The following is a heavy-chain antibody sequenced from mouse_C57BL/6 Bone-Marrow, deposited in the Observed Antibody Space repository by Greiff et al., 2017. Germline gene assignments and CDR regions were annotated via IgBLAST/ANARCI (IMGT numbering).Heavy chain of an antibody. CDR1: GYTFTSYD. CDR3: ARLEIDGSSGDWYFDV. V-gene: IGHV1-85*01. J-gene: IGHJ1*03. Sequence: QVQLKESGPELVKPGASVKLSCKASGYTFTSYDINWVKQRPGQGLEWIGWIYPRDGSTKYNEKFKGKATVTVDTSSSTAYMELHSLTSADSAVYFCARLEIDGSSGDWYFDVWGTGTTVTVSS. D-gene: IGHD1-1*01. CDR2: IYPRDGST.